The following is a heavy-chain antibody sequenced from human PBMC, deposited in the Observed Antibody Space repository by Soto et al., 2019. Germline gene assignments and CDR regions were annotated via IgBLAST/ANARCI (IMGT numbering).Heavy chain of an antibody. D-gene: IGHD3-10*01. CDR2: ISTSGDRP. CDR1: GCTFCCYT. V-gene: IGHV3-23*01. J-gene: IGHJ4*01. CDR3: AFKGTFHSHY. Sequence: GGLRSLPCAGSGCTFCCYTGTLVRQAPGKGLEWVSVISTSGDRPDYADSVKGRFTISRDNYNNMLYLQMNSLRVEDTAIYYCAFKGTFHSHYWGHGTPVTGSS.